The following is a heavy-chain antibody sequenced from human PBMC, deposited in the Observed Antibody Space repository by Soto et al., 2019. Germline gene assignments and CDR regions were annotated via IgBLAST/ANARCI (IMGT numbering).Heavy chain of an antibody. CDR1: GFTFSNAW. Sequence: GGSLRLSCAASGFTFSNAWMNWVRQAPGKGLEWVGRIKSKTDGGTTDYAAPVKGRFTISRDDSKNTLYLQMNSLKTEDTAVYYCTTVCDSTSCYVPPYYYGMDVWGQGTTVTVSS. V-gene: IGHV3-15*07. CDR3: TTVCDSTSCYVPPYYYGMDV. D-gene: IGHD2-2*01. J-gene: IGHJ6*02. CDR2: IKSKTDGGTT.